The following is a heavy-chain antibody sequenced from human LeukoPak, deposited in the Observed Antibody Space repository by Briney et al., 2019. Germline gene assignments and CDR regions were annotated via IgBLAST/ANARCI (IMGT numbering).Heavy chain of an antibody. V-gene: IGHV1-2*02. J-gene: IGHJ4*02. CDR2: INPNTGAT. Sequence: ASVKVSCKASGYTFTGYYMHWVRLAPGQGLEWMGWINPNTGATNYAQIFQGRVTMTRDTSISTAYMELHRLRSDDTAVYYCATPDCSGGSCYPACWGQGTLVTVSS. CDR1: GYTFTGYY. D-gene: IGHD2-15*01. CDR3: ATPDCSGGSCYPAC.